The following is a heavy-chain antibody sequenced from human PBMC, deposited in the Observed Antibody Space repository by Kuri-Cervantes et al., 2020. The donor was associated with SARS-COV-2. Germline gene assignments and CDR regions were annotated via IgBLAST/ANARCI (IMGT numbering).Heavy chain of an antibody. CDR1: GYTFINYY. D-gene: IGHD3-3*01. V-gene: IGHV1-2*02. J-gene: IGHJ3*02. CDR2: INPNSGGT. Sequence: GESLKISCKVSGYTFINYYMHWVRQAPGQGLEWMGWINPNSGGTNYAQKFQGRVTMTRDTSISTAYMELSRLRSDDTAVYYCARISSGSVLRFLEWSAEDAFDIWGQGTMVTVSS. CDR3: ARISSGSVLRFLEWSAEDAFDI.